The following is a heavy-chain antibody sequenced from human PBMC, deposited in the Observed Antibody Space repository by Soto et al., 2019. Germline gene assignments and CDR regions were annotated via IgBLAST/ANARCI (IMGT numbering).Heavy chain of an antibody. CDR1: GFTFSGYS. Sequence: WGSLRLSCAASGFTFSGYSMHWVRQAPGEGLEYVSAITSDGGDRFYATSVKGRFIISRDNSKNTLYLQMGSLKAEDMAVYYCAREYYRHGPFDHWGQGTLVTVSS. CDR2: ITSDGGDR. D-gene: IGHD3-16*01. CDR3: AREYYRHGPFDH. V-gene: IGHV3-64*01. J-gene: IGHJ4*02.